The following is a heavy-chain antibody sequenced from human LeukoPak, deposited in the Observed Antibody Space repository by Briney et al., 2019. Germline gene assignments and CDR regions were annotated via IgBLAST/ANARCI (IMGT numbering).Heavy chain of an antibody. J-gene: IGHJ4*02. D-gene: IGHD3-16*01. V-gene: IGHV3-23*01. Sequence: GGSLRLSCAASGFSFSSYAMSWVRQAPGKGLEWVSAISGSGGSTYYADSVKGRFTISRDNSRDTLYLQMNSLRAEDTAVYYCAKGYYDYVWGSYYFDYWGQGTLVTVSS. CDR1: GFSFSSYA. CDR3: AKGYYDYVWGSYYFDY. CDR2: ISGSGGST.